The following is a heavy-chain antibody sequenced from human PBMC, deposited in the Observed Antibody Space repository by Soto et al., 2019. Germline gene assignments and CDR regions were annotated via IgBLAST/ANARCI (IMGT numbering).Heavy chain of an antibody. V-gene: IGHV3-21*05. CDR3: ARDDYYDTSGYLALFDY. D-gene: IGHD3-22*01. J-gene: IGHJ4*02. CDR2: ISSSSSYT. CDR1: GFTFSSYS. Sequence: GGSLRLSCAASGFTFSSYSMSWIRQAPGKGLEWVSYISSSSSYTNYADSVKGRFTISRDNAKISLYLQMNSLRDEDTAVYYCARDDYYDTSGYLALFDYWGQGTLVTVSS.